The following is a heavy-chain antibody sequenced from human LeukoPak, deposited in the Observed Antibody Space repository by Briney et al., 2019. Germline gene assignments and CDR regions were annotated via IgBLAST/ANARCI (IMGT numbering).Heavy chain of an antibody. CDR1: GFTFSSYA. J-gene: IGHJ5*02. V-gene: IGHV3-23*01. CDR2: ISLSGTNT. CDR3: AKEVKAATNWFDP. D-gene: IGHD6-25*01. Sequence: PGGSLRLSCAASGFTFSSYAMSWVRQAPGKGLEWVSAISLSGTNTYCADSVKGRFTISRDNSRNTLFLQMNSLRAEDTAVYFCAKEVKAATNWFDPWGQGTLVTVSS.